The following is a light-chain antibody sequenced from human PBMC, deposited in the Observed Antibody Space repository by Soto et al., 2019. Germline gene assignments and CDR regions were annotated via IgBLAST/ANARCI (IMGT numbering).Light chain of an antibody. J-gene: IGKJ1*01. Sequence: EIVLTQSPGTLSLSPGERATLSCRASQTVGNNYLDWYQQKPGQAPRLLIYGASSRATVIPDRFSGSGSGTDFPLPISRLEPEDFAVYYCRQSATSPRTFGQGTKVEIK. CDR1: QTVGNNY. CDR3: RQSATSPRT. CDR2: GAS. V-gene: IGKV3-20*01.